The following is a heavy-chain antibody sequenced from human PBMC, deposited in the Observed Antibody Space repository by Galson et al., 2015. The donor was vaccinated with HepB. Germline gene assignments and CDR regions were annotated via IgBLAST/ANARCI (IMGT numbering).Heavy chain of an antibody. V-gene: IGHV1-18*01. CDR1: CYTFTKFG. Sequence: SVKVSCKAYCYTFTKFGISWVRQAPGQGLEWMGWINPSNGNTNYAQKFQGRVIMTTDTSTSTAYMELRSLRSDDTAVYYCARGGMATIGGPTFDYWGQGTLVTVSS. D-gene: IGHD5-24*01. J-gene: IGHJ4*02. CDR3: ARGGMATIGGPTFDY. CDR2: INPSNGNT.